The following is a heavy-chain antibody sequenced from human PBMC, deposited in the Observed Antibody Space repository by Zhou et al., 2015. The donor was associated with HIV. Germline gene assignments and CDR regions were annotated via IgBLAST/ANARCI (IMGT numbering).Heavy chain of an antibody. J-gene: IGHJ4*02. CDR1: GYTFTGYY. V-gene: IGHV1-2*02. Sequence: QVQLVQSGAEVKKPGSSVKVSCKASGYTFTGYYMHWVRQAPGQGLEWMGWINPNSGGTNYAQKFQGRVTMTRDTSISTAYMELSRLRSDDTAVYYCARGALTRIVGAPPDPFDYWGQGTLVTVSS. D-gene: IGHD1-26*01. CDR2: INPNSGGT. CDR3: ARGALTRIVGAPPDPFDY.